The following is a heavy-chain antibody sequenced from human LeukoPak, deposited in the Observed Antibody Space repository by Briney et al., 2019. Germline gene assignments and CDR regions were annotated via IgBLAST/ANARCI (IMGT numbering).Heavy chain of an antibody. CDR3: ARGIYTSSPRNPKNFFDY. V-gene: IGHV3-74*01. CDR1: GFTFSLYW. J-gene: IGHJ4*02. Sequence: GGSLRLSCAASGFTFSLYWMHWVRQAPGKGLVWVSRINSDGSSTNYADSVKGRFTISRDNAKNTLYLQMNSLRVEDTAVYFCARGIYTSSPRNPKNFFDYWGQGTLVTVS. D-gene: IGHD2-2*02. CDR2: INSDGSST.